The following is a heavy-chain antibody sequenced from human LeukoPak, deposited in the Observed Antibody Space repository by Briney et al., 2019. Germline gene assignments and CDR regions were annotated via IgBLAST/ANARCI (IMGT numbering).Heavy chain of an antibody. CDR2: IIPIFGTA. Sequence: ASVKVSCKASGGTFSNCAISWVRQAPGQGLEWMGGIIPIFGTANYAQKFQGRVTITADESTNTAYMELSSLRSEDTAVYYCARDSGGYFDYWGQGTLVTVSS. J-gene: IGHJ4*02. D-gene: IGHD3-16*01. CDR1: GGTFSNCA. V-gene: IGHV1-69*01. CDR3: ARDSGGYFDY.